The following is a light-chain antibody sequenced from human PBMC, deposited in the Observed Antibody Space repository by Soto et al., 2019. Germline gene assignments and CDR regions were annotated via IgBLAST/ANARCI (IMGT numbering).Light chain of an antibody. J-gene: IGKJ1*01. V-gene: IGKV3-20*01. CDR2: GAS. Sequence: EIVLTQSPGTLSLSPGERATLSCRASQSVSSSYLAWYQQKPGQGPRLLIYGASRRATGIPDRFSGSGSGTDFTLTVSRLEPEDFAVYYCQQYGRSPPWTFGQGTKVDI. CDR1: QSVSSSY. CDR3: QQYGRSPPWT.